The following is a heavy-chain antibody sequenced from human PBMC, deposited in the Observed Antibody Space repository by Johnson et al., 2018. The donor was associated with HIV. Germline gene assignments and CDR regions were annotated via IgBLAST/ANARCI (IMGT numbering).Heavy chain of an antibody. CDR3: AKGVSDSSGSKEGGVAFDI. CDR1: RFTFSNYG. V-gene: IGHV3-30*18. Sequence: QMLLVESGGGVVQPGRSLRLSCAASRFTFSNYGMHWVRQAPGKGLEWVAVISYDGSNKYFADSVKGRFTISRDNSKNTLYLQMNSLRAEDTAVDDCAKGVSDSSGSKEGGVAFDIWGHGTMVTVSS. J-gene: IGHJ3*02. D-gene: IGHD3-22*01. CDR2: ISYDGSNK.